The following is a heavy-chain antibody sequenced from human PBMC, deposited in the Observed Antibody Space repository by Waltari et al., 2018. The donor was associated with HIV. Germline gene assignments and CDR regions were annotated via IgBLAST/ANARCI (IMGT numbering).Heavy chain of an antibody. Sequence: EVQMMTTGGRLVLPGGSLRLSCTASNFNMLHHYITWIRQAPGSGLEWVSGLYSDGTSHYSDSVQFRFIVSADKSSNTVVFQMNNLIVEDTALYFCAKGVKFYGPWGEGTQVTVSP. CDR2: LYSDGTS. V-gene: IGHV3-53*05. CDR1: NFNMLHHY. J-gene: IGHJ5*02. CDR3: AKGVKFYGP. D-gene: IGHD2-21*01.